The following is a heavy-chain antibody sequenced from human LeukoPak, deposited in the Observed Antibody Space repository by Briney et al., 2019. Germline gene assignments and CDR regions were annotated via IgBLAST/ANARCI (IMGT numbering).Heavy chain of an antibody. CDR1: GYTFTGYY. CDR2: IGSNSGGT. J-gene: IGHJ6*02. Sequence: ASVKVSCKASGYTFTGYYIHWVRQAPGQGLEWMGWIGSNSGGTRYAQKFQDRVTMTRDTSISTAYMELNSLRSDDTAMYYCARRPGRSSSLPYGMFLWGQGTTVIVSS. CDR3: ARRPGRSSSLPYGMFL. D-gene: IGHD2-2*01. V-gene: IGHV1-2*02.